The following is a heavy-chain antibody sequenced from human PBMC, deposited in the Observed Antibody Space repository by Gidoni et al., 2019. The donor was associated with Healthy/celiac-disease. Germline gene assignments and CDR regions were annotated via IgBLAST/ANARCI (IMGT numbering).Heavy chain of an antibody. CDR2: INPNSGGT. V-gene: IGHV1-2*04. J-gene: IGHJ6*02. CDR3: ARVKMGEGVAGTRDYYGMDV. Sequence: QVQLVQSGAEVKKPGASVKVPCKASGYTFTAYHMHWVRQAPGQGLEWMGWINPNSGGTNYAQKFQGWVTMTRDTSISTAYMELSRLRSDDTAVYYCARVKMGEGVAGTRDYYGMDVWGQGTTVTVSS. CDR1: GYTFTAYH. D-gene: IGHD6-19*01.